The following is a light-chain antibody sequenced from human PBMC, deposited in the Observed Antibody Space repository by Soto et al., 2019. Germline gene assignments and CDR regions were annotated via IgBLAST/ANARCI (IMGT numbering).Light chain of an antibody. Sequence: QSVLPQPPAVSAAPRQKVTISCSGTSSNIGKTFVSWYQHLPGTAPKLLIYDNYKRPSGIPDRFSCSKSGTSATLGITGLQTGDEADYYCAAWDTSLHALILGGGTKVTV. V-gene: IGLV1-51*01. CDR2: DNY. CDR1: SSNIGKTF. J-gene: IGLJ2*01. CDR3: AAWDTSLHALI.